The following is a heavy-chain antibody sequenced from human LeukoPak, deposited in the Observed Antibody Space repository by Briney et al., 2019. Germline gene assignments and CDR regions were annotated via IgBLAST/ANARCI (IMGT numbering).Heavy chain of an antibody. V-gene: IGHV1-18*01. CDR3: ARDYGDYFAASYFDY. CDR2: ISAYNGNT. Sequence: ASVKVSCKASGYTFTSYGISWVRQAPGQGLEWMGWISAYNGNTNYAQKLQGRVTMTTDTSTSTAYMELRSLRSDDTAVYYCARDYGDYFAASYFDYWGQGTLVTISS. D-gene: IGHD4-17*01. CDR1: GYTFTSYG. J-gene: IGHJ4*02.